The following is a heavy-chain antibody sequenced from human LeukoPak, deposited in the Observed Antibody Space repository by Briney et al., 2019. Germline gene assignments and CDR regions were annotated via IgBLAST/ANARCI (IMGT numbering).Heavy chain of an antibody. CDR2: ISSSSSYI. CDR3: ARGGIAAAFAILDY. CDR1: GFTFSSYS. D-gene: IGHD6-13*01. Sequence: PGGSLRLSCAASGFTFSSYSMNWVRQAPGKGLEWVSSISSSSSYIYYADSGKVRFTISRDNAKNSLYLQMNSLRAEDTAVYYCARGGIAAAFAILDYWGPGTLVTVSS. V-gene: IGHV3-21*01. J-gene: IGHJ4*02.